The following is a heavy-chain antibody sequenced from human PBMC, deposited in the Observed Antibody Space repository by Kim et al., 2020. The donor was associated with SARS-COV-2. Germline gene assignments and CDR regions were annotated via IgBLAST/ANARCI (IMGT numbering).Heavy chain of an antibody. CDR1: GGTFSSYA. D-gene: IGHD5-18*01. Sequence: SVKVSCKASGGTFSSYAISWVRQAPGQGLEWMGRIIPSLGIANYAQKFQGRVTITADKSTSTAYMELSSLRSEDTAVYYCASGGYSYGYTYYYYGMDVWGQGTTVTVSS. CDR3: ASGGYSYGYTYYYYGMDV. J-gene: IGHJ6*02. V-gene: IGHV1-69*04. CDR2: IIPSLGIA.